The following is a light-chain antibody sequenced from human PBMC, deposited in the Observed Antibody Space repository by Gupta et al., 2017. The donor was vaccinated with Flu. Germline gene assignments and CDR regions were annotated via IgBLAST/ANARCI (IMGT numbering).Light chain of an antibody. CDR2: STS. CDR3: VLCMGSGLWV. J-gene: IGLJ3*02. CDR1: SGPVSTSHY. V-gene: IGLV8-61*01. Sequence: QTVVTQEPLFSVSPGGTVTPTCGLNSGPVSTSHYPSWYQQTPGQAPRTLTHSTSTRSSGVPDRFSGSILGTKAALTITGAQADDESDFYCVLCMGSGLWVFGGGTKLTVL.